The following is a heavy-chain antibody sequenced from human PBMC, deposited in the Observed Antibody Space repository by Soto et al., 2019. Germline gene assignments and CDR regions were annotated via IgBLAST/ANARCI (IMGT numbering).Heavy chain of an antibody. CDR1: GGTFSSYA. Sequence: QVQLVQSGAEVKKPGSSVKVSCKASGGTFSSYAISWVRQAPGQGLEWMGGISPISGTANYAQKFQGRVTITADESTSTAYRELSSLISEDTAVYYCARSQGSSTSLEIYYYYYYGMDVWGQGTTVTVSS. CDR2: ISPISGTA. J-gene: IGHJ6*02. V-gene: IGHV1-69*01. D-gene: IGHD2-2*01. CDR3: ARSQGSSTSLEIYYYYYYGMDV.